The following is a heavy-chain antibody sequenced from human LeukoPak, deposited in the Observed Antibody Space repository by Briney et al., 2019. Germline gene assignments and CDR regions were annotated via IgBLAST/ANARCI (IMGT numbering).Heavy chain of an antibody. CDR3: LSLTTPYDSSGYPGGY. CDR1: GFTFSSYS. J-gene: IGHJ4*02. Sequence: PGGSLRLSCAASGFTFSSYSLNWVRQAPGKGLEWVSYISSSSSTIYYADSVKGRFTISRDNAKNSLYLQMNSLRAEATAVYYCLSLTTPYDSSGYPGGYWGQGTLVTVSS. D-gene: IGHD3-22*01. V-gene: IGHV3-48*04. CDR2: ISSSSSTI.